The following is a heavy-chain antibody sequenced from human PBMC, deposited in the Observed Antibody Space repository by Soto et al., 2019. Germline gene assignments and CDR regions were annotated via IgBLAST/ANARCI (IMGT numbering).Heavy chain of an antibody. V-gene: IGHV3-30*18. CDR1: GFTFSSYG. CDR3: AKDLLFLTGYYRTGVFDY. CDR2: ISYDGSNK. D-gene: IGHD3-9*01. J-gene: IGHJ4*02. Sequence: GGSLRLSCAASGFTFSSYGMHWVRQAPGKGLEWVAVISYDGSNKYYADSVKGRFTISRDNSKNTLYLQMNSLRAEDTAVYYCAKDLLFLTGYYRTGVFDYWGQGTLVTVSS.